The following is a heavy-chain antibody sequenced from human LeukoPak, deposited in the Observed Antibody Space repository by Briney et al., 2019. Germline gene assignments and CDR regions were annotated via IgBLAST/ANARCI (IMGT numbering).Heavy chain of an antibody. D-gene: IGHD2-2*01. CDR2: ISTGGGTS. J-gene: IGHJ3*02. CDR1: GFTFSSYG. V-gene: IGHV3-23*01. Sequence: GGSLRLSCDASGFTFSSYGMSWVRQAPGKGLEWVSVISTGGGTSYYADSVKGRFTISRDNSKNTLYLQMNNLRVEDTAVYYCARAPYHSPAAITPERFLAFDIWGQGTMVTVSS. CDR3: ARAPYHSPAAITPERFLAFDI.